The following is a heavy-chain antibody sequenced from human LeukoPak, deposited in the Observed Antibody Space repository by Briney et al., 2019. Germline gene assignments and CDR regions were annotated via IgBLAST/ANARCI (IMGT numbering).Heavy chain of an antibody. J-gene: IGHJ4*02. V-gene: IGHV4-59*01. CDR3: ARAGSYDFWSGYYLADY. Sequence: SETLSLTCTVSGGSISSYYWSWIRQPPGKGLEWIGYIYYSGSTNYNPFLKSRVTISVDTSKNQFSLKLSSVTAADTAVYYCARAGSYDFWSGYYLADYWGQGTLVTVSS. CDR1: GGSISSYY. D-gene: IGHD3-3*01. CDR2: IYYSGST.